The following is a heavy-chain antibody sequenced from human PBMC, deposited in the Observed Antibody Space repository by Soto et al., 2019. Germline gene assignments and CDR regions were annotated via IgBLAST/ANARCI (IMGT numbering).Heavy chain of an antibody. V-gene: IGHV4-30-4*01. D-gene: IGHD4-4*01. CDR1: GGSISSGDYK. J-gene: IGHJ4*02. Sequence: QVQLQESGPGLVKPSQTLSLTCTVSGGSISSGDYKWSWIRQPPGKGLEWIGYIYYSGYNYNNPSLKSQVTMPVDPSKNLFSLKLSSVTAADPAVYYCARSDNYVPFAYWGQGTLVTVSS. CDR3: ARSDNYVPFAY. CDR2: IYYSGYN.